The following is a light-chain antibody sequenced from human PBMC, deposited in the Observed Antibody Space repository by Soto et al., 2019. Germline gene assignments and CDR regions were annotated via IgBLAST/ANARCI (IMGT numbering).Light chain of an antibody. J-gene: IGKJ1*01. V-gene: IGKV3-15*01. CDR1: QSVSSN. CDR3: QQYNNWPPWT. CDR2: GAS. Sequence: EMVLTQSPGALSLSPGESASLSCRASQSVSSNLACYQQKPVQAPRLLIYGASTRATGIPARFSGSGSGTEFTLTISSLQSEDFAVYYCQQYNNWPPWTFGQGTKVDIK.